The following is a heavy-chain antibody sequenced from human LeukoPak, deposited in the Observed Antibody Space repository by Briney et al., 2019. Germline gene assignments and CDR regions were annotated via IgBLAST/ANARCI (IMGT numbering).Heavy chain of an antibody. D-gene: IGHD3-10*01. CDR3: ARGGSTSYREFLYNWFDP. CDR2: INHSGST. J-gene: IGHJ5*02. Sequence: KPSETLSLTCAVYGGSFSGYYWSWIRQPPGKGLEWIGEINHSGSTNYNPSLKSRVTISVDTSKNQFSLKLSSVTAADTAVYYCARGGSTSYREFLYNWFDPWGQGTLVTVSS. V-gene: IGHV4-34*01. CDR1: GGSFSGYY.